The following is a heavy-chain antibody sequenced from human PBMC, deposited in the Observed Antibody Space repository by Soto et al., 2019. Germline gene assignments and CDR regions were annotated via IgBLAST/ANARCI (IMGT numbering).Heavy chain of an antibody. CDR3: AKDFIVNDYGLDP. V-gene: IGHV3-30*18. Sequence: QEQLVESGGGLVQPGKSLRLSCVASGFSFSNHAMHWIRQAPGKGLEWVAMISFDAGIINYAASVKGRFTSSRDNSRHTVFLQMNSLRREDTAAYYCAKDFIVNDYGLDPWGQGTLVTVSS. CDR1: GFSFSNHA. CDR2: ISFDAGII. J-gene: IGHJ5*02. D-gene: IGHD5-12*01.